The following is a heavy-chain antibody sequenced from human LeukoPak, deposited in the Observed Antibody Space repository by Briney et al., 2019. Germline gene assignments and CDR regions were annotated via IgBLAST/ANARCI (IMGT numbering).Heavy chain of an antibody. V-gene: IGHV3-48*03. Sequence: PGGSLRLSCAAPGFTFSSYEMNCVRQAPGKGLEWVSYISSSGSTIYYADSVKGRFTISRDNAKNSLYLQMNSLRAEDTAVYYCARDRCSGGSCGLDYWGQGTLVTVSS. CDR2: ISSSGSTI. D-gene: IGHD2-15*01. CDR3: ARDRCSGGSCGLDY. CDR1: GFTFSSYE. J-gene: IGHJ4*02.